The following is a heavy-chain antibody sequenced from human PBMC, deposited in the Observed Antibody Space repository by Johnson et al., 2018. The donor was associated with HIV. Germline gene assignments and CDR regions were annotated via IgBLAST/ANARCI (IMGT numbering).Heavy chain of an antibody. Sequence: QVQLVESGGGVVQPGGSLRLSCAASGFTFNTYAMYWVRQAPGRGLEWVAVIYYAGDNQYYADSVKGRFTISRDNSKNTLYLQMNSLRAEDTAVYYCASRYTVDAFDIWGQGTMVTVSS. V-gene: IGHV3-30-3*02. J-gene: IGHJ3*02. CDR3: ASRYTVDAFDI. D-gene: IGHD1-1*01. CDR1: GFTFNTYA. CDR2: IYYAGDNQ.